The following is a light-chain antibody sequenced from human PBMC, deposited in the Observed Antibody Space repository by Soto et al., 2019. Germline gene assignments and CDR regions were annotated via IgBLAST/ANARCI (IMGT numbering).Light chain of an antibody. CDR3: CSFAGPYTWV. Sequence: QSVLTQPRSVSGSPGQSVTISCTGTNTDVGGYNYVSWYQHHPGKAPKLMIYDVSKRPSGVPDRFSGSKSANTASLTISGLQAEDEADYYCCSFAGPYTWVFGGGTKVTVL. CDR1: NTDVGGYNY. V-gene: IGLV2-11*01. CDR2: DVS. J-gene: IGLJ3*02.